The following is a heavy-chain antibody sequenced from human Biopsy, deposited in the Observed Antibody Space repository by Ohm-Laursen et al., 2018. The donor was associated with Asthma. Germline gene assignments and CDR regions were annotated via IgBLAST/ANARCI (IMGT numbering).Heavy chain of an antibody. D-gene: IGHD3-10*01. CDR1: GYTFNSAG. V-gene: IGHV1-18*01. CDR3: ARAVDYSHYYGIDV. J-gene: IGHJ6*02. CDR2: ISVYSGNT. Sequence: SVKVSCNTSGYTFNSAGITWVRQAPGQGLEWMGWISVYSGNTKDAQKLQDRVTMITDTSTSTAYMELRSLRSDDTAVYFCARAVDYSHYYGIDVWGQGTTVTVS.